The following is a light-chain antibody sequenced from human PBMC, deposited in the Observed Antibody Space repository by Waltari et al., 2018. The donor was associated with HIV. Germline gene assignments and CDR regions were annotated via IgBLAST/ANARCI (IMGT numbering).Light chain of an antibody. CDR2: SAS. J-gene: IGKJ2*01. CDR3: QQYNNWPYT. Sequence: ILMTQPPATLSVSPGETATLSCRASQGVNIKLAWYQQKPGQAPRLLIYSASTRATGIPARFSGSGSGTEFTLTITSLQSEDFTIYYCQQYNNWPYTFGQGTKLEI. CDR1: QGVNIK. V-gene: IGKV3-15*01.